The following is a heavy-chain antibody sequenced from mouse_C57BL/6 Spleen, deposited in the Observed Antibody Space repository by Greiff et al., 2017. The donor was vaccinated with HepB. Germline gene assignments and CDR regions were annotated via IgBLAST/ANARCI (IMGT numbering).Heavy chain of an antibody. D-gene: IGHD1-1*01. Sequence: VQLKQSGPELVKPGASVKISCKASGYTFTDYYMNWVKQSHGKSLEWIGDINPNNGGTSYNQKFKGKATLTVDKSSSTAYMELRSLTSEDSAVYYCARWGYYYGSSFVYWGQGTTLTVSS. CDR2: INPNNGGT. CDR3: ARWGYYYGSSFVY. V-gene: IGHV1-26*01. J-gene: IGHJ2*01. CDR1: GYTFTDYY.